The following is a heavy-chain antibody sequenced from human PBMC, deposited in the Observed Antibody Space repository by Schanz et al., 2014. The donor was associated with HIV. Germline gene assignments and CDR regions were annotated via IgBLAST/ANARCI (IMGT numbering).Heavy chain of an antibody. V-gene: IGHV3-30*18. D-gene: IGHD3-22*01. CDR3: AKDRNYYDSKYRGKGNYYYYYGMDV. CDR1: GFSFDTFG. J-gene: IGHJ6*02. CDR2: ISYDGRNK. Sequence: QMQLVESGGGVVQPGRSLRLSCAGSGFSFDTFGIHWVRQAPGKGLEWLAVISYDGRNKKFANSVKGRFTISRDNSKNTVYLQAKSLRPEDTAVYYCAKDRNYYDSKYRGKGNYYYYYGMDVWGQGTKVTVSS.